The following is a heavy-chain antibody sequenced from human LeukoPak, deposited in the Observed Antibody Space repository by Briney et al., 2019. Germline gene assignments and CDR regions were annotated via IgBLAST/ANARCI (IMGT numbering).Heavy chain of an antibody. CDR2: FDPEDGET. CDR1: GYTLTELS. Sequence: ASVKVSCKVSGYTLTELSMHWVRQVPGKGLEWMGGFDPEDGETIYAQKFQGRVTMTRNTSISTAYMELSSLRSEDTAVYYCARGLPYYYDSSGYYADFDYWGQGTLVTVSS. D-gene: IGHD3-22*01. V-gene: IGHV1-24*01. J-gene: IGHJ4*02. CDR3: ARGLPYYYDSSGYYADFDY.